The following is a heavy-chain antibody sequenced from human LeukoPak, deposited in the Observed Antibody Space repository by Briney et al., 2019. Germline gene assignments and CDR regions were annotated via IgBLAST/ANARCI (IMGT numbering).Heavy chain of an antibody. D-gene: IGHD4-17*01. CDR3: AKDKYGSS. J-gene: IGHJ5*02. Sequence: GGSLRLSCVASGITFSSYSMNWVRQAPGKGLEWVSYISSFSGTINYADSVKGRFTISRDNSKNTLYLQMNSLRAEDTAVYYCAKDKYGSSWGQGTLVTVSS. CDR2: ISSFSGTI. CDR1: GITFSSYS. V-gene: IGHV3-48*01.